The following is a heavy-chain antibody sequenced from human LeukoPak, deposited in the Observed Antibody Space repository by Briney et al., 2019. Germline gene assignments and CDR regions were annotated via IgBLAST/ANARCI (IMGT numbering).Heavy chain of an antibody. V-gene: IGHV4-59*01. CDR3: ARGSGRYYYYGIDV. D-gene: IGHD7-27*01. J-gene: IGHJ6*02. CDR1: GGSISSFY. Sequence: SETLSLTCSVSGGSISSFYWSWIRQPPGRKLEWIGHTYNSGSTNNNSGRTNYSPSLKSRVTISVDRSKNQFSLQVSSVTAADTAVYYCARGSGRYYYYGIDVWGQGTTVTVSS. CDR2: TYNSGST.